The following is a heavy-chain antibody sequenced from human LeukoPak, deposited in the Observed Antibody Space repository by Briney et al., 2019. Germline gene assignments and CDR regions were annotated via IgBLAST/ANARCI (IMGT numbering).Heavy chain of an antibody. D-gene: IGHD3-10*01. CDR1: GYTFTNYD. V-gene: IGHV1-8*01. CDR3: ARGSRVLLWFGESPKYNWFDP. Sequence: ASVKVSCKASGYTFTNYDVNWVRQAAGQGLEWMGWMYPNSGKTGYAQKFQGRVTMTSNTSISTAYMELSSLTSEDTAVYYCARGSRVLLWFGESPKYNWFDPWGQGTLVTVSS. J-gene: IGHJ5*02. CDR2: MYPNSGKT.